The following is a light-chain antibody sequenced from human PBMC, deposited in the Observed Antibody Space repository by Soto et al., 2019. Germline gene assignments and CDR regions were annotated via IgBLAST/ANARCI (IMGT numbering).Light chain of an antibody. V-gene: IGKV3-20*01. Sequence: EVVLTQSPGTLSLSPGERATLSCRTSQSVSANYLVWYQQSPGQAPRLLIYAASSRATGIPDRFTGSGSGTDFTLTITSLEPEDFAVYYCQHYESSPSITFGHGTRLEIK. J-gene: IGKJ5*01. CDR2: AAS. CDR1: QSVSANY. CDR3: QHYESSPSIT.